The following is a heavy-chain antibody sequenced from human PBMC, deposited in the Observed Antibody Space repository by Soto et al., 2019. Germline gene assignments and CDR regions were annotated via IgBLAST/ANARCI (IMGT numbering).Heavy chain of an antibody. D-gene: IGHD2-2*01. CDR2: IYPGDSDT. CDR1: GYSCTSYW. Sequence: PVESLKISWKVSGYSCTSYWIGWVRQKPGKGLKWMGIIYPGDSDTRYSPSFQGQVTISADKSISTAYLQWSSLKASDTAMYYCFTQLGYCSSTSCPVDAFDIWGQGTMVTVSS. J-gene: IGHJ3*02. CDR3: FTQLGYCSSTSCPVDAFDI. V-gene: IGHV5-51*01.